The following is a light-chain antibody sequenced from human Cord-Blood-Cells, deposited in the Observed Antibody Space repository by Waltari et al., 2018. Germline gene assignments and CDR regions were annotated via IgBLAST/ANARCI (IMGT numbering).Light chain of an antibody. CDR1: ISNIGSTT. J-gene: IGLJ3*02. CDR3: AAWDDSLNGPV. CDR2: SNN. Sequence: QSVLTQPPSASGTSGQRVTISCSGSISNIGSTTVIWYQQRPGTAHKLLIYSNNQRPSGVPDRFSGSKSGTSASLAISGLQSEDEADYYCAAWDDSLNGPVFGGGTKLTVL. V-gene: IGLV1-44*01.